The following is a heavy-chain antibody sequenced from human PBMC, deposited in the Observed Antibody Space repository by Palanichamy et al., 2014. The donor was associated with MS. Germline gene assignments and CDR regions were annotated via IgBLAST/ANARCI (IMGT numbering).Heavy chain of an antibody. CDR3: TRGLVVRGIVYYGMDV. J-gene: IGHJ6*02. D-gene: IGHD3-10*01. CDR1: GYTFSSYW. CDR2: IKPDGSEK. V-gene: IGHV3-7*04. Sequence: DVQLVESGGGLVPPGGSLRLSCAASGYTFSSYWMSWVRQAPGKGLEWVANIKPDGSEKYYVDSVKGRVTISRDNAKNSLFLQMNSLRGEDTAVYYCTRGLVVRGIVYYGMDVWGQGTTVTVSS.